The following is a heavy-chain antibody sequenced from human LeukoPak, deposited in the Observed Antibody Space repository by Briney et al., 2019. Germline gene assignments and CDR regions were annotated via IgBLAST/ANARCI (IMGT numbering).Heavy chain of an antibody. V-gene: IGHV3-21*01. CDR3: ARPEERWLQLAGGY. Sequence: PGGSLRLSCAASGFXFSSYSMNWVRQAPGKGLEWVSSISSSSSYIYYADSVKGRFTISRDNAKNSLYLQMNSLRAEDTAVYYCARPEERWLQLAGGYWGQGALVTVSS. CDR1: GFXFSSYS. D-gene: IGHD5-24*01. CDR2: ISSSSSYI. J-gene: IGHJ4*02.